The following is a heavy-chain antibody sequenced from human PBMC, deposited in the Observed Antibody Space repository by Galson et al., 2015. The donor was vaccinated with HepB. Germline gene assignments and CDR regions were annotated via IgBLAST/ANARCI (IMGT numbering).Heavy chain of an antibody. Sequence: SVKVSCKASGYTFTSYHLHWVRQAPGQGLEWMGIINPSGGSTSYAQKLQGRVTMTRDTSTSPVYMELSRLRSEDTAVYYCARARRDTIAFDYWGQGTLVTVSS. V-gene: IGHV1-46*04. D-gene: IGHD3-9*01. CDR1: GYTFTSYH. CDR3: ARARRDTIAFDY. J-gene: IGHJ4*02. CDR2: INPSGGST.